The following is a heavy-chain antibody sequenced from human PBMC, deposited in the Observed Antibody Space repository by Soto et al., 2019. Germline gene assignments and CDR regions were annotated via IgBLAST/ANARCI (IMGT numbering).Heavy chain of an antibody. Sequence: SETLSLTCTVSGGSISSYYWSWIRQPPGKGLEWIGYIYYSGSTNYNPSLKSRVTTSVDTSKNQFSLKLGSVTAADTAVYYCARGEDGYNFYYFDYWGLGTLVTVSS. J-gene: IGHJ4*02. D-gene: IGHD5-12*01. V-gene: IGHV4-59*01. CDR1: GGSISSYY. CDR2: IYYSGST. CDR3: ARGEDGYNFYYFDY.